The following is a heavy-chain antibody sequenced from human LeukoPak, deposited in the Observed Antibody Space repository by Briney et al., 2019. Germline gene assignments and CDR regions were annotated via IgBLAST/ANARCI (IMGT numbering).Heavy chain of an antibody. CDR3: ARDHAQSQFVSYYMVD. V-gene: IGHV3-33*01. CDR2: IWYDGSNK. Sequence: GGSLRLSCAASGFTFSSYGMHWVRQAPGKGLEWVAVIWYDGSNKYYADSVKGRFTISRDNSKNTLYLQMNSLRAEDTAVYYCARDHAQSQFVSYYMVDWGQGTLVTVSS. J-gene: IGHJ4*02. CDR1: GFTFSSYG. D-gene: IGHD1-26*01.